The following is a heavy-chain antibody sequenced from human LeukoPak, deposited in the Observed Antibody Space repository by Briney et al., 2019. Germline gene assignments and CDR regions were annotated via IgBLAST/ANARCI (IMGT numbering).Heavy chain of an antibody. D-gene: IGHD2-21*02. Sequence: SQTLSLTCTVSGGSISSGDYYWRWIRQPPGKGLEWIGYIYYSGSTYYNPSLKSRVTISVDTSKNQFSLKLSSVTAADTAVYYCAREDLVTATYTDYWGQGTLVTVSS. J-gene: IGHJ4*02. CDR2: IYYSGST. V-gene: IGHV4-30-4*01. CDR1: GGSISSGDYY. CDR3: AREDLVTATYTDY.